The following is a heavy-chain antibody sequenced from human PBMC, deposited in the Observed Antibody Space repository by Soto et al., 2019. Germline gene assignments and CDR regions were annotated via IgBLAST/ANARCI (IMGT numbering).Heavy chain of an antibody. D-gene: IGHD5-12*01. J-gene: IGHJ4*02. CDR3: AGEMATIFSVDY. V-gene: IGHV4-30-4*01. CDR1: GGSISSGDYY. CDR2: IYYSGST. Sequence: SETLSLTCTVSGGSISSGDYYWSWIRQPPGKGLEWIGYIYYSGSTYYNPSLKSRVTISVDTSKNQFSLKLSSVTAADTAVYYCAGEMATIFSVDYWGQGTLVTVSS.